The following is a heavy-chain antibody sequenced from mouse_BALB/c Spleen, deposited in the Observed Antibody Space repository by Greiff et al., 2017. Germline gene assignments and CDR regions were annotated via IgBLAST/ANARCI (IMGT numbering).Heavy chain of an antibody. CDR1: GFNIKDYY. CDR3: ARDYRYDGGFDY. Sequence: VQLKQSGAELVRPGALVKLSCKASGFNIKDYYMHWVKQRPEQGLEWIGWIDPENGNTIYDPKFQGKASITADTSSNTAYLQLSSLTSEDTAVYYCARDYRYDGGFDYWGQGTTLTVSS. D-gene: IGHD2-14*01. J-gene: IGHJ2*01. V-gene: IGHV14-1*02. CDR2: IDPENGNT.